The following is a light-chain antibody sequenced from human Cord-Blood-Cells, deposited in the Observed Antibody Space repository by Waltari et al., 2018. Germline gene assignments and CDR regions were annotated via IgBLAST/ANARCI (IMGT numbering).Light chain of an antibody. CDR2: DAS. J-gene: IGKJ3*01. V-gene: IGKV1-33*01. CDR1: QDISNY. CDR3: QQYDNLPFT. Sequence: DIQMTQSPSSLSASVGDRVTITCQASQDISNYLNWYQQKPVKAPKRLIYDASNFETGVPSRFSGSGSGTDFTFTISSLQPEDIATYYCQQYDNLPFTFGPGTKVDIK.